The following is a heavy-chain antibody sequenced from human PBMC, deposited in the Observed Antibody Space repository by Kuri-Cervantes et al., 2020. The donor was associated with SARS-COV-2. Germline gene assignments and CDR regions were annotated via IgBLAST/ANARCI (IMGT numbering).Heavy chain of an antibody. CDR2: INWNGGST. D-gene: IGHD2-2*01. CDR1: GFTFDDYG. V-gene: IGHV3-20*04. Sequence: GGSLRLSCAASGFTFDDYGMSWVRQAPGKGLEWVSGINWNGGSTGYADSVKGRFTISRDNAKNSLYLQMNSLGAEDTAVYYCARGPDCSSTSCYLGFDYWGQGTLVTVSS. J-gene: IGHJ4*02. CDR3: ARGPDCSSTSCYLGFDY.